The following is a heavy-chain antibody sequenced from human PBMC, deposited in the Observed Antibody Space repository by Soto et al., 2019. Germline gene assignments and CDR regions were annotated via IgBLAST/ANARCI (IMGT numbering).Heavy chain of an antibody. Sequence: QVQVVQSGAEVKKPGASVKVSCKASGYTFTIYYMHWVRQAPGQGLEWMGFINPIGGSTSYAQKFQGRVNMTRDTSTSTVYMELSSLSSEDTAVYYCARNVDSGFDYWGQGTLVTVSS. J-gene: IGHJ4*02. CDR2: INPIGGST. CDR3: ARNVDSGFDY. D-gene: IGHD4-17*01. V-gene: IGHV1-46*01. CDR1: GYTFTIYY.